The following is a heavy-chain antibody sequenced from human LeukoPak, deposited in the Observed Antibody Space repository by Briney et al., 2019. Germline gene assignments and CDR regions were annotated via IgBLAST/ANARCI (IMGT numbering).Heavy chain of an antibody. CDR2: FDPEDGDT. D-gene: IGHD3-16*01. J-gene: IGHJ5*02. CDR1: GYTLTELS. Sequence: ASVKVSCKVSGYTLTELSMHWVRQAPGKGLEWMGGFDPEDGDTIYAQKFQGRVTMAEDTSTDTAYMELSSLRSEDTAVYYCATSTYYDYVWGSYRLDTWGQGTLVTVSS. V-gene: IGHV1-24*01. CDR3: ATSTYYDYVWGSYRLDT.